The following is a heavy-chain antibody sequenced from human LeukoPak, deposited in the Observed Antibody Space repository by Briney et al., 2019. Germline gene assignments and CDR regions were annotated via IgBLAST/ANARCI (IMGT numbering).Heavy chain of an antibody. CDR1: GLAFSAYK. CDR3: ARDPNQWLVYYFDY. Sequence: GGSLRLSCAASGLAFSAYKMHWVRQAPRKGLVWVSRISTDGYTTDYADFVQGRFTASRDNTKNTWSLEMNSLRAEDTAAYYCARDPNQWLVYYFDYWGQGTLVTVSS. CDR2: ISTDGYTT. V-gene: IGHV3-74*01. D-gene: IGHD6-19*01. J-gene: IGHJ4*02.